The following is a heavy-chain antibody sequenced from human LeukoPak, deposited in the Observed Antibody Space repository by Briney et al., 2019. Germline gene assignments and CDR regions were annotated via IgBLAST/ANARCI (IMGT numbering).Heavy chain of an antibody. J-gene: IGHJ5*02. CDR1: GFTFRSYA. Sequence: SGGSRRLSCGASGFTFRSYAMHWVRQAPGKGLEWVALISYDGSNKYYGDSVKGRFTISRDNSKDTLYLQMNRLRAEDTDVYYCTSDYRWFDPWGQGTLVTVSS. V-gene: IGHV3-30-3*01. CDR2: ISYDGSNK. CDR3: TSDYRWFDP.